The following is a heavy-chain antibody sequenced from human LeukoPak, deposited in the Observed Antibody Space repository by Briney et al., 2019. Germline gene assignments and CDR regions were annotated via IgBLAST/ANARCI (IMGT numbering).Heavy chain of an antibody. V-gene: IGHV4-34*01. Sequence: PSETLSLTCAVYGGSFSGYYWSWIRQPPGKGLEWIGEINHSGSTNYNPSLKSRVTISVDTSKNQFSPKLSSVTAADTAVYFAVVAATRGLPDYWGQGTLVTVSS. D-gene: IGHD2-15*01. CDR2: INHSGST. CDR1: GGSFSGYY. CDR3: VVAATRGLPDY. J-gene: IGHJ4*02.